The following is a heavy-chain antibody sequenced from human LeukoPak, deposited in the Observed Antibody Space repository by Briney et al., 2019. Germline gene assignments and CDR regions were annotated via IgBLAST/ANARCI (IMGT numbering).Heavy chain of an antibody. CDR3: ARDTNYPDY. J-gene: IGHJ4*02. CDR1: GFTFSSYE. V-gene: IGHV3-48*03. Sequence: PGGSLRLSCAASGFTFSSYEMNWVRQAPGKGLEWVSYISSSGSTIYYADSVKGRFTISRDNAKNSLHLQMNSLRAEDTAVYYCARDTNYPDYWGQGTLVTVSS. D-gene: IGHD1-26*01. CDR2: ISSSGSTI.